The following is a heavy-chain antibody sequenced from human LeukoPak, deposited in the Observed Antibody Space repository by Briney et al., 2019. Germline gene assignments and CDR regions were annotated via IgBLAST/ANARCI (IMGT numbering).Heavy chain of an antibody. CDR1: GYTFTGYY. CDR3: ARDLVTTDNWFDP. Sequence: ASAKVSCKASGYTFTGYYMHWMRQAPGQGLEWMGWINPNSGGTNYAQKFQGRVTMTRDTSISTAYMELSRLRSDDTAVYYCARDLVTTDNWFDPWGQGTLVTVSS. D-gene: IGHD4-17*01. V-gene: IGHV1-2*02. CDR2: INPNSGGT. J-gene: IGHJ5*02.